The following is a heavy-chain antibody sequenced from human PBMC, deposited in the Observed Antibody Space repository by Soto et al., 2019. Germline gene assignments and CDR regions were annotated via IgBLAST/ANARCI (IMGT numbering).Heavy chain of an antibody. CDR1: GGSMRHYN. CDR2: IFDSGST. V-gene: IGHV4-59*08. J-gene: IGHJ5*02. D-gene: IGHD1-1*01. CDR3: ARRDPNGVSWFDP. Sequence: SETLSLPCTVSGGSMRHYNWNWIRQPPGKGLEWIGCIFDSGSTNYNPSLKSRVTISADTSKYQFSLKLTSVTAADTAIYYCARRDPNGVSWFDPWGQGTLVTVSS.